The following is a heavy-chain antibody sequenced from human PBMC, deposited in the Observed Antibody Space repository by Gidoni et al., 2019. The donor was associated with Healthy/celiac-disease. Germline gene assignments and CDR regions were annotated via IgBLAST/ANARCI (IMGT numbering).Heavy chain of an antibody. D-gene: IGHD3-3*01. CDR1: GFTFSSYR. CDR2: ISSSSSYI. Sequence: EVQLVESGGGLVKTGGSLRLSCAASGFTFSSYRMNWVRQAPGKGLEWVSSISSSSSYIYYADSVKGRFTISRDNAKNSLYLQMNSLRAEDTAVYYCARDRREWKDYYYDYMDVWGKGTTVTVSS. V-gene: IGHV3-21*01. J-gene: IGHJ6*03. CDR3: ARDRREWKDYYYDYMDV.